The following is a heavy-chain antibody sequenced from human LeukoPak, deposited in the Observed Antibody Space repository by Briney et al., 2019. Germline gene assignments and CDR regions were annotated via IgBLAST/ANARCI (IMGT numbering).Heavy chain of an antibody. J-gene: IGHJ5*02. Sequence: GGSLRLSCGASGFMFSTYAMHWVRQTPDKGLEWVAFISSDGSNEKYADSVKGRFIISRDNSKNTLYLRMNNLTPEDTALYYCAKGYDTTVWYGNWLGPWGQGTLVTVSS. CDR1: GFMFSTYA. D-gene: IGHD2/OR15-2a*01. V-gene: IGHV3-30*18. CDR2: ISSDGSNE. CDR3: AKGYDTTVWYGNWLGP.